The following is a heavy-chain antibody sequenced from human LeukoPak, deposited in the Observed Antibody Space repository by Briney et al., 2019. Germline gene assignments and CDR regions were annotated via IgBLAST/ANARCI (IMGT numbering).Heavy chain of an antibody. J-gene: IGHJ4*02. D-gene: IGHD1-26*01. V-gene: IGHV4-34*01. CDR1: GGSFSGYY. CDR3: ASLRERSYYARGFDY. Sequence: SETLSLTCAVYGGSFSGYYWSWIRQPPGKGLEWIGEINHSGSTNYNPSLKSRVAISVDTSKNQFSLKLSSVTAADTAVYYCASLRERSYYARGFDYWGQGTLVTVSS. CDR2: INHSGST.